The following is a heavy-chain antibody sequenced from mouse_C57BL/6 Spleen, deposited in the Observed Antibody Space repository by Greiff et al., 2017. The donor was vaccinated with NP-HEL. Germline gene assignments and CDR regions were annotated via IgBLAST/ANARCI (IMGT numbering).Heavy chain of an antibody. CDR3: ARGGYYYGTLDD. Sequence: VKLQESGPELVKPGASVKISCKASGYSFTSYYIHWVKQRPGQGLEWIGWIYPGSGNTKYNEKFKGQATLTADTSSSTAYMKLSSLTSEDSAVYYCARGGYYYGTLDDWGKGTTLTVAS. D-gene: IGHD1-1*01. J-gene: IGHJ2*01. CDR2: IYPGSGNT. CDR1: GYSFTSYY. V-gene: IGHV1-66*01.